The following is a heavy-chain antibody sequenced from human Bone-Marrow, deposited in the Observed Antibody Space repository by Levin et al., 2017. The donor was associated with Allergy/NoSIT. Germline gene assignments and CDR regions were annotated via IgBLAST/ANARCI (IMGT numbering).Heavy chain of an antibody. CDR1: GFKFSSYW. D-gene: IGHD2-2*01. J-gene: IGHJ1*01. CDR2: INQDGSEK. CDR3: ATTCSSNTCYSYYFEH. V-gene: IGHV3-7*01. Sequence: LSLTCADPGFKFSSYWMNWVRQAPGKGPEWVATINQDGSEKKYLDSVKGRFTISRDNAKNSVYLQMNNLRVEDTAVYYCATTCSSNTCYSYYFEHWGQGALVTVSS.